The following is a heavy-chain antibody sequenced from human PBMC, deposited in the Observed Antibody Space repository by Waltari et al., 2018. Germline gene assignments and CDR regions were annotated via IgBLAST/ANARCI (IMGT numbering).Heavy chain of an antibody. J-gene: IGHJ4*02. CDR2: IGGGGGHI. CDR3: VRESPIAVAGS. D-gene: IGHD6-19*01. Sequence: EVQLLESGGGLVQPGGSLRLSCAASGFTFTNYPMSWVRQAPGKGLGCVSAIGGGGGHIYYADSVNGRFTISRDNSNNTVYLQMNSLRVDDTAVYYCVRESPIAVAGSWGQGTLVTVSS. CDR1: GFTFTNYP. V-gene: IGHV3-23*01.